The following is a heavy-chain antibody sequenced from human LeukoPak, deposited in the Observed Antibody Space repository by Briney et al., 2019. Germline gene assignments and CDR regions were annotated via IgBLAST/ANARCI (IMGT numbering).Heavy chain of an antibody. CDR3: ARGDRNYVDY. CDR2: IYYSGST. Sequence: SETLSLTCTVSGGSISSSSYYWGWIRQPPGKGLEWIGSIYYSGSTYYNPSLKSRVTISVDTSKNQFSLKLSSVTAADTAVYYCARGDRNYVDYWGQGTLVTVSS. V-gene: IGHV4-39*01. D-gene: IGHD1-14*01. CDR1: GGSISSSSYY. J-gene: IGHJ4*02.